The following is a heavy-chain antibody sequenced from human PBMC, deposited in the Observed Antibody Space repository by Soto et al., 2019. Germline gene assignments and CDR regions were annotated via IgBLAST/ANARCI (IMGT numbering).Heavy chain of an antibody. V-gene: IGHV4-30-2*01. CDR3: ARDPLTDYYDSSGTFDY. CDR1: GGSISSGGYS. CDR2: IYHSGST. J-gene: IGHJ4*02. Sequence: SETLSLTCAVSGGSISSGGYSWSWIRQPPGKGLEWIGYIYHSGSTYYNPSLKSRVTISVDRSKNQFSLKLSSVTAADTAVYYCARDPLTDYYDSSGTFDYWGQGTLVTVSS. D-gene: IGHD3-22*01.